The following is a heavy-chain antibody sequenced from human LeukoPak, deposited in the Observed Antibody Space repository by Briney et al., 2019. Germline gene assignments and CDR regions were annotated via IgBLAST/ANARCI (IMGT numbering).Heavy chain of an antibody. CDR2: IKGKTDGGTT. V-gene: IGHV3-15*01. CDR3: TTGTQY. Sequence: GGSLRLSCAASGFTFSNAWMSWVRQAPGKGLEWVGRIKGKTDGGTTDYAAPVKGRFTISRDNTKNTLYLQMKSLKTEDTDVYYWTTGTQYWGQGTLVTVSS. J-gene: IGHJ4*02. CDR1: GFTFSNAW.